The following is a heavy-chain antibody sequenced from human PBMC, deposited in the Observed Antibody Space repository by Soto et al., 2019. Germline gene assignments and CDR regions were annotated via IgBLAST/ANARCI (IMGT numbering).Heavy chain of an antibody. J-gene: IGHJ4*02. D-gene: IGHD5-12*01. CDR2: IRGSGGPT. CDR3: VKDFRGGYDWTHD. V-gene: IGHV3-23*01. Sequence: EVQLLESGGDLVQPGGSLRLSCAASGFTFSNYAMSWVRQAPGKGLEWVSLIRGSGGPTNHADSMKGRFTVSRDNSKNMLFLQMNSLRAEDTSVYYCVKDFRGGYDWTHDWGQGTLVTVSS. CDR1: GFTFSNYA.